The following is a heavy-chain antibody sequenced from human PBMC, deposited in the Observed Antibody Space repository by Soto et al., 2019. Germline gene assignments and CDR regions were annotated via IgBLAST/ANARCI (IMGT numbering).Heavy chain of an antibody. CDR1: GFTFRSYW. V-gene: IGHV3-74*01. D-gene: IGHD6-19*01. CDR2: INSDGSST. CDR3: ARVGQRAVAGTLGQGGDY. Sequence: EVQLVESGGGLVQPGGSLRPSCAASGFTFRSYWMHWVRQAPGKGLVWVSRINSDGSSTSYADSVKGRFTISRDNAKNTLYLQMNSLRAEDTAVYYCARVGQRAVAGTLGQGGDYWGQGTLVTVSS. J-gene: IGHJ4*02.